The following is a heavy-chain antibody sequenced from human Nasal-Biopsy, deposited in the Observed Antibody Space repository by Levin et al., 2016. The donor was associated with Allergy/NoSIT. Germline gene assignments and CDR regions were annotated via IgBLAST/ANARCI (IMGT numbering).Heavy chain of an antibody. Sequence: GGSLRLSCAVSGFTFSHSAMHWVRQAPGKGPEWVADISFDGSDKYYPDSLKGRFTISRDNSRNTVFLQMNSLRPEDTAVYYCAKEERGYFDYWGQGAQVTVSS. V-gene: IGHV3-30*04. CDR2: ISFDGSDK. D-gene: IGHD3-3*01. CDR3: AKEERGYFDY. J-gene: IGHJ4*02. CDR1: GFTFSHSA.